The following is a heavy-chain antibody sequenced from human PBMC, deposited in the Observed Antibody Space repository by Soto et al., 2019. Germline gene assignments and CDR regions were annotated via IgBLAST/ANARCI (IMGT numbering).Heavy chain of an antibody. CDR2: IYYSGST. CDR3: ARDRRPQIAVAGTDYYYYGMDV. V-gene: IGHV4-59*01. CDR1: GGSISSYY. J-gene: IGHJ6*02. Sequence: SETLSLTCTVSGGSISSYYWSWIRQPPGEGLEWIGYIYYSGSTNYNPSLKSRVTISVDTSKNQFSLKLSSVTAADTAVYYCARDRRPQIAVAGTDYYYYGMDVWGQGTTVTVSS. D-gene: IGHD6-19*01.